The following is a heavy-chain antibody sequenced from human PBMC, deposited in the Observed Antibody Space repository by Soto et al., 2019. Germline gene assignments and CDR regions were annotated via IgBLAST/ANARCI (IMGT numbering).Heavy chain of an antibody. Sequence: QVQLVQSGAEVKKPGASVKVSCKASGYTFTSYGISWVRQAPGQGLEWMGWINPYNGNTNHAQKLEGRVTMTTDTCSRTASMELRTRRSDDTGVYYCARDWFGVDYWGQGTLVTVSS. CDR1: GYTFTSYG. V-gene: IGHV1-18*01. CDR2: INPYNGNT. D-gene: IGHD3-16*01. J-gene: IGHJ4*02. CDR3: ARDWFGVDY.